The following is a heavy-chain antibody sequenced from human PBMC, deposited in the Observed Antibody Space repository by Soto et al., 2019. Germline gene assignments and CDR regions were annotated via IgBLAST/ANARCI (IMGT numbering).Heavy chain of an antibody. CDR2: TSGDGRSI. J-gene: IGHJ4*02. D-gene: IGHD1-1*01. Sequence: EVQLVESGGGLVQPGGSLRLPCAASGFTFSDYWMHWVRQVPGKGLVWVSRTSGDGRSISYSDSVTGRVTFSRDNAKTTRYLQMNSLRAEDTAVYYCARGIGYSAQDYWGQGTLVTVSS. CDR3: ARGIGYSAQDY. V-gene: IGHV3-74*01. CDR1: GFTFSDYW.